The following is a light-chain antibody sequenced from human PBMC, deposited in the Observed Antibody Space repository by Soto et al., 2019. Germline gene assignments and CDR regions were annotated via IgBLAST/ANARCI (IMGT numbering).Light chain of an antibody. CDR1: QSVSNKY. CDR3: QSYGTSGT. V-gene: IGKV3-20*01. Sequence: IVLTQSPGTRSLSPGERATLSCRASQSVSNKYLAWYQQKPGQAPRLLIYGASNRATGIPDRLSAVGSGTDFTLTISRLEPEDFAVDDCQSYGTSGTFGQGTKVDIK. CDR2: GAS. J-gene: IGKJ1*01.